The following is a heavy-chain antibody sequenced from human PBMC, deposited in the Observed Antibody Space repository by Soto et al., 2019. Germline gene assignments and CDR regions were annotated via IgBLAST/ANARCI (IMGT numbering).Heavy chain of an antibody. J-gene: IGHJ5*02. CDR2: IYYSGST. CDR3: ARVGGINWFYP. D-gene: IGHD3-16*01. Sequence: QVQLQESGPGLVKPSQTLSLTCTVSGGSISSGGYYWSWLRQHPGKGLEWIGYIYYSGSTYYNPSLNRRVTISVDTSKNQFPLKLSSVTAADTAVYYCARVGGINWFYPLGQGTLVTVSS. V-gene: IGHV4-31*03. CDR1: GGSISSGGYY.